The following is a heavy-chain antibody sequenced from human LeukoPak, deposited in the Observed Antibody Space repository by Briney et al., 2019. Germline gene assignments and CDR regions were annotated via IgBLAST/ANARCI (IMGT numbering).Heavy chain of an antibody. CDR1: GFTFSSYA. V-gene: IGHV3-23*01. J-gene: IGHJ5*02. Sequence: PGGSLRLSCAASGFTFSSYAMSWVRQAPGKGLEWVSAISGSGGSTYYADSVKGRFTISRDNAKNSLYLQMNSLRAEDTAVYYCARGLAAAGTASSWGQGTLVTVSS. CDR3: ARGLAAAGTASS. CDR2: ISGSGGST. D-gene: IGHD6-13*01.